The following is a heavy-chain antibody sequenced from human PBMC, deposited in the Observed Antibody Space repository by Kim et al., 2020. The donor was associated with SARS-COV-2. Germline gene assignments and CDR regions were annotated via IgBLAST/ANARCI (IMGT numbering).Heavy chain of an antibody. CDR1: GFTFSSYA. Sequence: GGSLRLSCAVSGFTFSSYAMSWVRQAPGKGLEWVSALSANGGSTYYADSVRGRFTISRDNSKNTLYLQMNSLRAEDTAVYYCAKDGSSWYGDFQHWGQGTLVTVSS. CDR2: LSANGGST. J-gene: IGHJ1*01. V-gene: IGHV3-23*01. D-gene: IGHD6-13*01. CDR3: AKDGSSWYGDFQH.